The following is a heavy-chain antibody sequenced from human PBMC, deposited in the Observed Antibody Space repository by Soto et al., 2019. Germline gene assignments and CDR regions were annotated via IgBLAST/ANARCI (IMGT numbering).Heavy chain of an antibody. D-gene: IGHD6-19*01. CDR1: GFTFSSFW. CDR2: IKQDGSEI. J-gene: IGHJ3*02. CDR3: ARPSGRWLAAGRRAFNI. Sequence: GSLRLSCAASGFTFSSFWMSWVRQAPGKGLEWVANIKQDGSEIYYVDSVKGRFTISRDNAKNSLYLQMNSLRAEDTAVYYCARPSGRWLAAGRRAFNIWGQGAMVTVSS. V-gene: IGHV3-7*01.